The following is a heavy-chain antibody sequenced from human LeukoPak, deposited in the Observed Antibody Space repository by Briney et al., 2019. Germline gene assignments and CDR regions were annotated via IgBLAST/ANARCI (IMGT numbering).Heavy chain of an antibody. CDR1: GDSISKYY. CDR2: IHTSVST. D-gene: IGHD3-22*01. Sequence: SETLSLTCTVSGDSISKYYWSWIRQTPGKGLEWIGYIHTSVSTYYNPHLKSRVNTSVDTSKNQFSLKLSSVTAADTAVYYCARGYYDTSAYSNPFDFWGQGSLVTVSS. V-gene: IGHV4-4*09. CDR3: ARGYYDTSAYSNPFDF. J-gene: IGHJ4*02.